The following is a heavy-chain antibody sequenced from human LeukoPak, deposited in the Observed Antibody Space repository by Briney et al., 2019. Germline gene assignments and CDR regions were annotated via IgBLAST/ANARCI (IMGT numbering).Heavy chain of an antibody. CDR1: GGSISSGGYY. V-gene: IGHV4-30-2*01. CDR2: IYHSGST. J-gene: IGHJ5*02. CDR3: ARVSNYDFWSGFEFDP. D-gene: IGHD3-3*01. Sequence: SETLSLTCTVSGGSISSGGYYWSWIRQPPGKGLEWIGYIYHSGSTYYNPSLKSRVTISVDRSKNQFSLKLSSVTAADTAVYYCARVSNYDFWSGFEFDPWGQGTLVTVSS.